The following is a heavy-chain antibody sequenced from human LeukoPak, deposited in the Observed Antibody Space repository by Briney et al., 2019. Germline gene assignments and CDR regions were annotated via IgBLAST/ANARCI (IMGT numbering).Heavy chain of an antibody. CDR3: ARDFHNKKWYDGPGYYFDF. Sequence: ASVRVSCKDSGYIFTDYYMHWVRHAPGQWLEWVGWINPNSGGTNSAQKFQGRVTMTGDASTSTAYMELSSLTSDDTAVYYCARDFHNKKWYDGPGYYFDFWGQGTLVTVSS. CDR2: INPNSGGT. J-gene: IGHJ4*02. D-gene: IGHD2-15*01. V-gene: IGHV1-2*02. CDR1: GYIFTDYY.